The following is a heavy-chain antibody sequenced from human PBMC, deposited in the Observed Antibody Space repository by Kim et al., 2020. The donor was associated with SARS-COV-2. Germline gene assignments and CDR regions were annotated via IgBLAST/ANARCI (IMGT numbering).Heavy chain of an antibody. CDR1: GFTFSSYW. Sequence: GGSLRLSCAASGFTFSSYWMSWVRQAPGKGLEWVANIKQDGSEKYYVDSVKGRFTISRDNAKNSLYLQMNSLRAEDTAVYYCARVAGTPKTHSFVVVPAVLYYFDYWGQGTLVTVSS. D-gene: IGHD2-2*01. J-gene: IGHJ4*02. CDR3: ARVAGTPKTHSFVVVPAVLYYFDY. CDR2: IKQDGSEK. V-gene: IGHV3-7*01.